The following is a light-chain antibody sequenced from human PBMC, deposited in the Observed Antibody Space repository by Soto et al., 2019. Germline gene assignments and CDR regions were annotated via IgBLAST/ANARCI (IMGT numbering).Light chain of an antibody. CDR3: QQYYSAPLT. CDR1: QSVLSSSNNKNY. V-gene: IGKV4-1*01. CDR2: WAS. Sequence: DIVMTQSPDSLAVSLGERATINCKSSQSVLSSSNNKNYLTWYQQKPGQPPKLLIYWASTRESGVPDRFSGSWSGTDFTLTISSLQAEDVAVYYCQQYYSAPLTFGGGTKVEL. J-gene: IGKJ4*01.